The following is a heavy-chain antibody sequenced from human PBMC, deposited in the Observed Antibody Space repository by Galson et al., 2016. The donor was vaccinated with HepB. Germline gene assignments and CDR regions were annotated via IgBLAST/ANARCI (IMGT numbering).Heavy chain of an antibody. CDR1: GFTFSRYG. V-gene: IGHV3-21*05. Sequence: LRLSCAASGFTFSRYGMNWVRQAPGKGLEWLSYISSTSSYIYYADSVKGRLTISRDNAKNSLYLQMNRLRADDTAVYYCAREDGRGYCTGGSCLLKDGFDIWGQGILVTVSS. CDR3: AREDGRGYCTGGSCLLKDGFDI. CDR2: ISSTSSYI. J-gene: IGHJ4*02. D-gene: IGHD2-15*01.